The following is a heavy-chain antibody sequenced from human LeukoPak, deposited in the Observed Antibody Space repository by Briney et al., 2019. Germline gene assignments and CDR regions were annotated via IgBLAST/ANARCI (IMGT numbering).Heavy chain of an antibody. Sequence: ASVKVSCKASGCSFTSYDINWVRQATGQGPEWMGWMSPKSGASGFARNFQGRVTLTRDTSITTAYMELSSLISDDTAVYYCARSRGVWFGDFDYWGQGSLVTVSS. CDR3: ARSRGVWFGDFDY. CDR1: GCSFTSYD. D-gene: IGHD3-10*01. J-gene: IGHJ4*02. CDR2: MSPKSGAS. V-gene: IGHV1-8*01.